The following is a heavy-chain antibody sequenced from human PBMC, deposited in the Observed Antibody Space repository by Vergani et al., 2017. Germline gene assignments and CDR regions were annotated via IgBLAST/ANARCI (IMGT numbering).Heavy chain of an antibody. J-gene: IGHJ4*02. CDR2: ISYDGSNK. V-gene: IGHV3-30*04. Sequence: VQLLESGGGLVQPGGSLRLSCAASGFTFSSYAMHWVRQAPGKGLEWVAVISYDGSNKYYADSVKGRFTISRDNSKNTLYLQMNSLRAEDTAVYYCARDVGDYWGQGTLVTVSS. D-gene: IGHD1-26*01. CDR1: GFTFSSYA. CDR3: ARDVGDY.